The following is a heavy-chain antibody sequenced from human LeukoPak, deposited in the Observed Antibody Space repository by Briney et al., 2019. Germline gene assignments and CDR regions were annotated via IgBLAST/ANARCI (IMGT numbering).Heavy chain of an antibody. CDR3: ARARYYGSGSYYDY. CDR2: IGTAGDT. Sequence: PGGSLRLSCAASGFTFSSYDMHWVRQATGKGLEWVSAIGTAGDTYYPGSVKGRFTISRENAKNSLYLQMNSLRAGDTAVYYCARARYYGSGSYYDYGGQGTVVSVSS. D-gene: IGHD3-10*01. CDR1: GFTFSSYD. V-gene: IGHV3-13*01. J-gene: IGHJ4*02.